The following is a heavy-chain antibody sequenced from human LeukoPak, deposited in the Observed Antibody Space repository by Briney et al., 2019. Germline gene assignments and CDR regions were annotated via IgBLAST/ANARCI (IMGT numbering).Heavy chain of an antibody. Sequence: GGSLRLSCAASGFTLSIHWMSWVRQAPGKGLEWVANIKEDGSEKHYANSVEGRFTIARDNAKDSVYLEMHSVRPEDMAVYFCARGGYYDGSGYYYALNFWGPGALVTVSS. J-gene: IGHJ4*02. CDR3: ARGGYYDGSGYYYALNF. V-gene: IGHV3-7*05. CDR2: IKEDGSEK. CDR1: GFTLSIHW. D-gene: IGHD3-22*01.